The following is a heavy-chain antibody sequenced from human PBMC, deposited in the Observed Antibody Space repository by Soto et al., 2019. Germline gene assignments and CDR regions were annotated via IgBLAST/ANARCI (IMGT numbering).Heavy chain of an antibody. CDR2: INHSGST. J-gene: IGHJ6*02. Sequence: SETLSLTCAVYGGSFIGYYWSWIRQPPGKGLEWIGEINHSGSTNYNPSLKSRVTISVDTSRNQFSLKLSSVTAADTAVYYCARGYCSGGSCYGGGYYYYGMDVWGQGTTVTGSS. D-gene: IGHD2-15*01. CDR1: GGSFIGYY. V-gene: IGHV4-34*01. CDR3: ARGYCSGGSCYGGGYYYYGMDV.